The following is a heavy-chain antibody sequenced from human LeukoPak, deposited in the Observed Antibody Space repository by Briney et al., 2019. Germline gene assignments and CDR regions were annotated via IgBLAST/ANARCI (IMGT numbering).Heavy chain of an antibody. V-gene: IGHV1-2*06. J-gene: IGHJ4*02. Sequence: GASVKVSCKASGYTFTGYYTHWVRQAPGQGLEWMGRINPNSGGTNYAQKLQGRVTMTTDTSTSTAYMELRSLRSDDTAMYYCALRTGTLPYYFDFWGQGTLVTVS. CDR1: GYTFTGYY. D-gene: IGHD1-7*01. CDR3: ALRTGTLPYYFDF. CDR2: INPNSGGT.